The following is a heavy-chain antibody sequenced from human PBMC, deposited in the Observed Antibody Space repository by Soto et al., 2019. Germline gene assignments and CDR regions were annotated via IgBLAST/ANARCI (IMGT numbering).Heavy chain of an antibody. CDR1: GGSFSGYY. CDR3: ARASCGGDCQAGAYFDP. J-gene: IGHJ5*02. D-gene: IGHD2-21*02. CDR2: INHSGST. Sequence: SGTLSLTCAVNGGSFSGYYWSWIRQPPGKGLEWVGEINHSGSTNYNPSLKSRVTISVDTSKNQFSLKLSSVTAADTAVYYCARASCGGDCQAGAYFDPWGQGTLVTTSS. V-gene: IGHV4-34*01.